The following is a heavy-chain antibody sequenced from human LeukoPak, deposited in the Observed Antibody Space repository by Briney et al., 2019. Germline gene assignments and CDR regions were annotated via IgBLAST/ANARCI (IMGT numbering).Heavy chain of an antibody. Sequence: GGSLRLSCVASGFAVGSNYMSWVRQAPGKGLEWVSLIYSGGAIRYADSVKGRFTISRDSSKNTLFLQMNDLTVEDTARYYCAKAPPYKKYFDYWGQGTLVTVSS. CDR3: AKAPPYKKYFDY. J-gene: IGHJ4*02. CDR2: IYSGGAI. V-gene: IGHV3-53*01. CDR1: GFAVGSNY. D-gene: IGHD1-1*01.